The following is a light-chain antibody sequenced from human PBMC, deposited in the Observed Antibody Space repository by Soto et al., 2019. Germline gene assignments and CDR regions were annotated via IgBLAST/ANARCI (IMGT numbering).Light chain of an antibody. CDR1: QGISSY. V-gene: IGKV1-9*01. Sequence: DIQLTQSPSFLSASVGDRVTITCRASQGISSYLAWYQQKPGKAPKLLIYAASTLQSGVPSRFSGSGSGTEFTLTISSLQPEDFATYFCQLLTTYTVTFGQGTKVEIK. CDR2: AAS. CDR3: QLLTTYTVT. J-gene: IGKJ1*01.